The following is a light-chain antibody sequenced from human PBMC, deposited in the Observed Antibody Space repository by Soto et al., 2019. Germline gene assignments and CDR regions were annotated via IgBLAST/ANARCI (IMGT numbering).Light chain of an antibody. CDR2: DVS. V-gene: IGKV1-13*02. CDR3: QQFNSYPIT. J-gene: IGKJ5*01. CDR1: QDIRGA. Sequence: AIQLTQSPSSLSASVGDRVTITCRASQDIRGALAWYQQKPGKAPKILIYDVSTLESGVPSRFGGSSSGTDFTLTISSLQPVDFATYYCQQFNSYPITFGQGTRLEI.